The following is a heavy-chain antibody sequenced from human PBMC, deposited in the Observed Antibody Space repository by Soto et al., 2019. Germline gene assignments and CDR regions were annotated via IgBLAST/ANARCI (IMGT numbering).Heavy chain of an antibody. V-gene: IGHV4-31*03. CDR1: GASMSSGGYY. J-gene: IGHJ5*02. CDR2: IYYSGSN. CDR3: ARDRHNDFFAP. Sequence: QVQLQESGPGLVKPSQTLSLTCTVSGASMSSGGYYWTWLPQCPVKGLEWIGYIYYSGSNYYNHSPASRVAISLDTSRRQFSLTLHSVTAADTAIYYCARDRHNDFFAPWGHGTLVTVSS. D-gene: IGHD1-1*01.